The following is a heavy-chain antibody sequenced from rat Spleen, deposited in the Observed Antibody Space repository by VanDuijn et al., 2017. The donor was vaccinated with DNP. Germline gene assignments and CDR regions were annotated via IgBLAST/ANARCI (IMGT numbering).Heavy chain of an antibody. CDR2: IGTSGGTT. CDR3: SRDRNNIGTSFAY. CDR1: GFTFSTFP. D-gene: IGHD1-5*01. V-gene: IGHV5-46*01. Sequence: EVQLVESGGGLVQPGRSMKLSCAASGFTFSTFPMAWVRPAPTQALEWVAPIGTSGGTTYYRDSVKGRFTVSRDNAKSTLYLQMNSLRSEDTATYYCSRDRNNIGTSFAYWGQGTLVTVSS. J-gene: IGHJ3*01.